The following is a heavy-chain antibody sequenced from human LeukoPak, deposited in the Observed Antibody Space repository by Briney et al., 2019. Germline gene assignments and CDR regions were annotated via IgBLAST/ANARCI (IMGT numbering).Heavy chain of an antibody. J-gene: IGHJ4*02. CDR1: GGSLSGYY. CDR3: AVGLPHFDY. Sequence: SETLSLTCAVYGGSLSGYYWSWIRQPPGKGLEWIGEINHSGSTNYNPSLKSRVTISVDTSKNQFSLKLSSVTAADTAVYYCAVGLPHFDYWGQGTLVTVSS. V-gene: IGHV4-34*01. D-gene: IGHD1-26*01. CDR2: INHSGST.